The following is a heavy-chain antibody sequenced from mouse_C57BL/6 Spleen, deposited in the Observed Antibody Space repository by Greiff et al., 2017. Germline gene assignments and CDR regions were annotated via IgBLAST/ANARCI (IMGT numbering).Heavy chain of an antibody. Sequence: EVQLQQSGPELVKPGASVKIPCKASGYTFTDYNMDWVKQSHGKSLEWIGDINPNNGGTIYNQKFKGKATLTVGKSSSTAYMELRSLTSEDTAVYYCARFETGRDYYAMDYWGQGTSVTVSS. V-gene: IGHV1-18*01. CDR3: ARFETGRDYYAMDY. D-gene: IGHD4-1*01. CDR1: GYTFTDYN. CDR2: INPNNGGT. J-gene: IGHJ4*01.